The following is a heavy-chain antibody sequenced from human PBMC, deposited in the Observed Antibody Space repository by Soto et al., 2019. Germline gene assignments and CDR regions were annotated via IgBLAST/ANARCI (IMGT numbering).Heavy chain of an antibody. CDR2: IIPILGIA. CDR3: ARDPPGMRIQYFQH. V-gene: IGHV1-69*08. Sequence: QVQLVQSGAEVKKPGSSVKVSCKASGGTFSSYTISWVRQAPGQGLEWMGRIIPILGIANYAQKFQGRVTITADKSTSTAYMELSSLRSEDTAVYCCARDPPGMRIQYFQHWGQGTLVTVSS. CDR1: GGTFSSYT. J-gene: IGHJ1*01. D-gene: IGHD3-10*01.